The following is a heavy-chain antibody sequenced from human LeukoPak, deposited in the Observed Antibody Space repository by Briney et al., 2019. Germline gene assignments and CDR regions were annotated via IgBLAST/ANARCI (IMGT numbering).Heavy chain of an antibody. CDR3: TRGASGYGNFDY. J-gene: IGHJ4*02. Sequence: HPGGSLRLSCAASGFSVGGYWMHWVRQGPGMGLVWVSRINSDGSSISYADCVKGRFSISRDNAKNTLYLQMNSLRAEDTAVYYCTRGASGYGNFDYWGQGTLVTVSS. CDR1: GFSVGGYW. CDR2: INSDGSSI. D-gene: IGHD5-12*01. V-gene: IGHV3-74*01.